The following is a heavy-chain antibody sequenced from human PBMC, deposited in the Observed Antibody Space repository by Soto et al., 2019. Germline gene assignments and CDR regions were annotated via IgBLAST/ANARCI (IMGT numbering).Heavy chain of an antibody. D-gene: IGHD4-17*01. CDR1: GFTFSSYW. CDR3: AGGFIYGDSLDY. Sequence: GGSLRLSCAASGFTFSSYWMHWVRQAPGKGLVWVSRINSYGSSTSYADSVKGRFTISRDNAKNTLYLQMNSLRSEDTAVYYCAGGFIYGDSLDYWGEGTLVTVSS. CDR2: INSYGSST. J-gene: IGHJ4*02. V-gene: IGHV3-74*01.